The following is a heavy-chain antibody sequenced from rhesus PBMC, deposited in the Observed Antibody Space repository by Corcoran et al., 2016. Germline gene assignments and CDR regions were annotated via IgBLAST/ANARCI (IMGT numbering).Heavy chain of an antibody. CDR1: GGSISSNY. D-gene: IGHD2-8*01. V-gene: IGHV4-147*01. J-gene: IGHJ6*01. CDR2: ISGSGGRT. Sequence: QVQLQESGPGLVKPSEALSLTCAVSGGSISSNYCNWFRQPPGKGLEWSGRISGSGGRTSYNPSLKSRVNISTDTTKNQFSRKLSSVTAADTGVYYCARDKRYCRGGVCYSGGGLDSWGQGVVVTVSS. CDR3: ARDKRYCRGGVCYSGGGLDS.